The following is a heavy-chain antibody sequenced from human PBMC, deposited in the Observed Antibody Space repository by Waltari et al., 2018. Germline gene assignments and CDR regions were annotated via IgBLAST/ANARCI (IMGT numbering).Heavy chain of an antibody. CDR1: GSSISIGHY. V-gene: IGHV4-38-2*01. J-gene: IGHJ4*02. CDR2: IYHSGST. Sequence: QVQLQGSGPGLVKPSATLSLPCAVSGSSISIGHYWGWIRQPPGKGLEWIGSIYHSGSTYYNPSLKSRVTISVDTSKNQFSLKLSSVTAADTAVYYCARLGYYYDSSGGYWGQGTLVTVSS. D-gene: IGHD3-22*01. CDR3: ARLGYYYDSSGGY.